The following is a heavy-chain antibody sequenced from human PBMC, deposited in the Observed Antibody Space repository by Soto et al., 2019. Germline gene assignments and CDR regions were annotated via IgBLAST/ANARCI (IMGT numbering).Heavy chain of an antibody. CDR3: ARALRLWFGELSRGRAFDI. CDR1: GGSISSGGYY. V-gene: IGHV4-31*03. CDR2: IYYSGST. Sequence: SETLSLTCTVSGGSISSGGYYWSWIRQHPGKGLEWIGYIYYSGSTYYNPSLKSRVTISVDTSKNQFSLKLSSVTAADTAVYYCARALRLWFGELSRGRAFDIWGQGTTVTVSS. J-gene: IGHJ3*02. D-gene: IGHD3-10*01.